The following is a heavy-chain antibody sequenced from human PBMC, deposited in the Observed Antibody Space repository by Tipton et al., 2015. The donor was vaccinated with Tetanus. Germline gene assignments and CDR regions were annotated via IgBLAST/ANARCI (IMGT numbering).Heavy chain of an antibody. Sequence: QVQLVQSGAEVKKPGASVKVSCKASGYTFTSYGISWVRQAPGQGLEWMGRLNPNGGMTIYAQKFQGRVTVTRDTSTSTTYMELDRLTSDDTAIYYCARPGSSALNSLSGHILDFWGQGTLVTVSS. J-gene: IGHJ4*02. CDR3: ARPGSSALNSLSGHILDF. V-gene: IGHV1-18*01. CDR1: GYTFTSYG. CDR2: LNPNGGMT. D-gene: IGHD3-10*01.